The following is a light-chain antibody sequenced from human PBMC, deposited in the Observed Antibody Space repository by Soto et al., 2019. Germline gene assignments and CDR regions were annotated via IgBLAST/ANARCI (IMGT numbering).Light chain of an antibody. J-gene: IGKJ2*01. Sequence: DIVMTQSPLSLPVIPGEPASISCESSQSLLHSNGYSYLEWYLQKPGQSPQVLMYLGSNRASGVPDRFSGSGSGTDFTLKISRVEAEDVGIYYCMQTLQTPYTFGQGTKVDIK. CDR1: QSLLHSNGYSY. CDR2: LGS. CDR3: MQTLQTPYT. V-gene: IGKV2-28*01.